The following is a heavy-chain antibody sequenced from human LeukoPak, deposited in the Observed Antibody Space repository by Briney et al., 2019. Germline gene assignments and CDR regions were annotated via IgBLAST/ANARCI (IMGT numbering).Heavy chain of an antibody. CDR2: INHSGST. V-gene: IGHV4-34*01. CDR1: GGSFSGYY. CDR3: AREEENWFDP. J-gene: IGHJ5*02. Sequence: SKTLSLTRAIYGGSFSGYYWSWIRQPPGKGLEWIGEINHSGSTNYNPSLKSRVTISVDTSKNQFSLKLSSVTAADTAVYYCAREEENWFDPWGQGTLVTVSS.